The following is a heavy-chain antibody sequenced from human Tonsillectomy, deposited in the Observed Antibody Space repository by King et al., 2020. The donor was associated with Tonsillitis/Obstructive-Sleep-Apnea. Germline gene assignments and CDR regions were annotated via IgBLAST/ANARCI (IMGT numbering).Heavy chain of an antibody. Sequence: VQLVESGGGLVKPGGSLRLSCAASGFTFSDAWMTWVRQAPGKGLEWVGRSSSKTDGGTIDYAAPEKGRFTISRDDSKNTLYLQMNSLKTEDTGVYYCTKGAYWGQGTLVTVSS. CDR2: SSSKTDGGTI. CDR3: TKGAY. CDR1: GFTFSDAW. V-gene: IGHV3-15*01. J-gene: IGHJ4*02.